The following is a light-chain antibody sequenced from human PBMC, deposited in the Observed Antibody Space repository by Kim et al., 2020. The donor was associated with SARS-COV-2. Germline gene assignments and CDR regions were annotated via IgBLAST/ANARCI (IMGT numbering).Light chain of an antibody. Sequence: ASEGDRGSIICRASQNINSYLNWYQQTPGKAPKLLISGASRLQGGAPARFSGSGSGTDFTLTITSLQPEDFATYFCQQRHTAPWTFGQGTKVEIK. CDR2: GAS. CDR1: QNINSY. CDR3: QQRHTAPWT. J-gene: IGKJ1*01. V-gene: IGKV1-39*01.